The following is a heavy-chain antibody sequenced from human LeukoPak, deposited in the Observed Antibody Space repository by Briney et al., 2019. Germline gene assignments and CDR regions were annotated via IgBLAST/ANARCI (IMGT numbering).Heavy chain of an antibody. CDR2: ISSSSSYI. CDR3: ARGTRIQKNWFDP. V-gene: IGHV3-21*01. CDR1: GFTFSSYS. D-gene: IGHD5-18*01. J-gene: IGHJ5*02. Sequence: GGSLRLSCAASGFTFSSYSMNWVRQAPGKGLEWVSSISSSSSYIYYADSVKGRFTISRDNAKNSLYLQMNSLRAEDTAVYYCARGTRIQKNWFDPWGQGTLVTVSS.